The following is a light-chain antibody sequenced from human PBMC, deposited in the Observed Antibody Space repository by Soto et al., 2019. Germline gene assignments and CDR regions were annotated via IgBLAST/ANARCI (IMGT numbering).Light chain of an antibody. CDR1: SPNVGTNP. V-gene: IGLV1-44*01. CDR2: TNS. CDR3: ATWDDTVYV. J-gene: IGLJ1*01. Sequence: QSVLTQPPSASGTPGQTVTISCSISSPNVGTNPVAWYQQLPGTAPKLLIYTNSQRPLGVPVRFSGPKSGTSASLAISGLQSEDEGDYYCATWDDTVYVFGTGTKVTVL.